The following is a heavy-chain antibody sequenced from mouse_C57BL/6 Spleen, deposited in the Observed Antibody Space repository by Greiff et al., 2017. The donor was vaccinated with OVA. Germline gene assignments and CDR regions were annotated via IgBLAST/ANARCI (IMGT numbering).Heavy chain of an antibody. V-gene: IGHV2-4*01. J-gene: IGHJ4*01. CDR1: GFSLTSYG. CDR2: IWSGGST. Sequence: QVQLQQSGPGLVQPSQSLSITCTVSGFSLTSYGVHWVRQPPGKGPEWLGVIWSGGSTDYNAAFISRLSISKDNSKSQVFFKMNSLQADDTAIYYCAKKGDNEDAMDYWGQGTSVTVSS. CDR3: AKKGDNEDAMDY.